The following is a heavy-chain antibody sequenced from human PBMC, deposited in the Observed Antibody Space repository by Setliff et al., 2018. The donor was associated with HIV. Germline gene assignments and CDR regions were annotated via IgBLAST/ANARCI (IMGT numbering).Heavy chain of an antibody. V-gene: IGHV4-30-4*08. D-gene: IGHD4-17*01. CDR2: IYYSGST. CDR3: VTMTTVIHCYFDL. CDR1: GGSISSGDYY. Sequence: PSETLSLTCTVSGGSISSGDYYWSWIRQPPGKGLEWIGYIYYSGSTYYNPSLKSRVTISVATSKNQFSLKLSSVTAADTAVYYCVTMTTVIHCYFDLWGRGTLVTVSS. J-gene: IGHJ2*01.